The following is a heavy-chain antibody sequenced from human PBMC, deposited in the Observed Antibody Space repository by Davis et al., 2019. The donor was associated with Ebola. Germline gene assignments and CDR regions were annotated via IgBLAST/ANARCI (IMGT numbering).Heavy chain of an antibody. D-gene: IGHD3/OR15-3a*01. V-gene: IGHV6-1*01. J-gene: IGHJ4*02. Sequence: PSETLSLTCAISGDSVSSGGWNWIRQSPSRGLEWLGRTYYNSKWYNDYAASVKSRITINPDTSKNQFSLHLNSVTPGDTAVYYCARGWLRTGFDYWGQGTLVTVSS. CDR2: TYYNSKWYN. CDR1: GDSVSSGG. CDR3: ARGWLRTGFDY.